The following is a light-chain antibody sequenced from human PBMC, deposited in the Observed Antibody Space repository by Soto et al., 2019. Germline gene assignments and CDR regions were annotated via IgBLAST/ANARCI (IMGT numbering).Light chain of an antibody. V-gene: IGKV1D-12*01. J-gene: IGKJ1*01. CDR3: QQANSFPRT. CDR2: AAS. CDR1: QAISTW. Sequence: DIQMTQSPSSVSASVGDRVTITCRASQAISTWLAWYQQKPGKAPKLLIYAASNLQTGVAARFSGSGAGTDFTLTISSLQPEDFATYSCQQANSFPRTFGQGTKVEIK.